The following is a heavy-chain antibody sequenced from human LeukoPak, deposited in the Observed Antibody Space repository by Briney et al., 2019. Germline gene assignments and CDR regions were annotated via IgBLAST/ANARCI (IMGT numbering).Heavy chain of an antibody. Sequence: PSETLSLTCTVSGGSISSYYWNWIRQPAGKGLGWIGRIYSSGSTNYNPSLKSRVTVSVGTSENQFSLKLNSVTAADTAIYYCARGTMAAGFDPWGQGTLVTVSS. D-gene: IGHD4/OR15-4a*01. CDR3: ARGTMAAGFDP. V-gene: IGHV4-4*07. CDR1: GGSISSYY. CDR2: IYSSGST. J-gene: IGHJ5*02.